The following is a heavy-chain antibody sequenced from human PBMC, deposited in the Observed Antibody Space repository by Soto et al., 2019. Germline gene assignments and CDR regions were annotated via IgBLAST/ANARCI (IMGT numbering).Heavy chain of an antibody. CDR1: GFTFSSYG. D-gene: IGHD1-26*01. CDR3: AKDNPSFYWYFDL. J-gene: IGHJ2*01. V-gene: IGHV3-30*18. CDR2: ISYDGSNK. Sequence: QVQLVESGGGVVQPGRSLSLSCAASGFTFSSYGMHWVRQAPGKGLEWVAVISYDGSNKYYADSVKGRFTISRDNSKNTMYLQMNSLRAEDTAVYYCAKDNPSFYWYFDLWGRGTLVTVSS.